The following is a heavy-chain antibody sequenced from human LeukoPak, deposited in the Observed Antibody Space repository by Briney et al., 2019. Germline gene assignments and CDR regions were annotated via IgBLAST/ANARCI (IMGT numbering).Heavy chain of an antibody. V-gene: IGHV5-51*01. Sequence: GESLKISCKGSGYSFTAYWIAWVRQLPGKGLEWMAAIYPGDPKTTYSPSFQGQVTISADKSITTAYLQWSSLKASDTAMYFCVRPIPALGGFDFWGQGTLVTVSS. CDR2: IYPGDPKT. CDR1: GYSFTAYW. CDR3: VRPIPALGGFDF. J-gene: IGHJ4*02. D-gene: IGHD3-16*01.